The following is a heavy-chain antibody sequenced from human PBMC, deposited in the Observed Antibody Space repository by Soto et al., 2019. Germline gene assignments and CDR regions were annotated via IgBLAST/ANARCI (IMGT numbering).Heavy chain of an antibody. V-gene: IGHV4-39*07. CDR2: MNHSGST. D-gene: IGHD4-17*01. J-gene: IGHJ4*02. CDR1: GGSITSGTYF. Sequence: TSETLSLTCTVSGGSITSGTYFWVWIRQAPGKGLEWIGEMNHSGSTNYNPSLKSRVTISVDTSKNQFSLKLSSVTAADTAVYYCASAPTTVTTPFDYWGQGTLVTVSS. CDR3: ASAPTTVTTPFDY.